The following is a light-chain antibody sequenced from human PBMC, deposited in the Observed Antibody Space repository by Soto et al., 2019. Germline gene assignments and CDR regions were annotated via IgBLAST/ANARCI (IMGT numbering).Light chain of an antibody. Sequence: IVLIQSPATLSVPPGERATLSCRASQNISNYLIWYPQKPGQAPRLLIYDVSNRATDIPARVSGSGSGTDFTLTISSLEPEDLAVDYCQQRSNWPRTFGQGTKVDIK. CDR3: QQRSNWPRT. CDR2: DVS. J-gene: IGKJ1*01. V-gene: IGKV3-11*01. CDR1: QNISNY.